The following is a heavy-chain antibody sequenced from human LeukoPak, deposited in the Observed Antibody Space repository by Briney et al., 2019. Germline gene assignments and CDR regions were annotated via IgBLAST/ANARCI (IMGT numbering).Heavy chain of an antibody. D-gene: IGHD1-1*01. CDR2: INEDGSEK. Sequence: PGGSLRLSCAASRFTFTDYWMSWVRQAPGTGLEWVANINEDGSEKYYVDSVKGRFTISRDNAKNSLYLQMDSLRDEDTAVYYCARADQPGTTDYWGQGTLVTVSS. J-gene: IGHJ4*02. CDR3: ARADQPGTTDY. CDR1: RFTFTDYW. V-gene: IGHV3-7*01.